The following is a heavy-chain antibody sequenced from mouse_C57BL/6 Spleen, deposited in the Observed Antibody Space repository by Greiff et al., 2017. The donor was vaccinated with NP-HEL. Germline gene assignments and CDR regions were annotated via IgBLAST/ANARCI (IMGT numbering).Heavy chain of an antibody. CDR1: GFTFSDYY. CDR2: ISNGGGST. D-gene: IGHD1-1*01. Sequence: EVKLVESGGGLVQPGGSLKLSCAASGFTFSDYYMYWVRQTPEKRLEWVAYISNGGGSTYYPDTVKGRFTISRDNAKNTLYLQMSRLKSEDTAMYYCARPHYYGSSYYAMDYWGQGTSVTVSS. J-gene: IGHJ4*01. V-gene: IGHV5-12*01. CDR3: ARPHYYGSSYYAMDY.